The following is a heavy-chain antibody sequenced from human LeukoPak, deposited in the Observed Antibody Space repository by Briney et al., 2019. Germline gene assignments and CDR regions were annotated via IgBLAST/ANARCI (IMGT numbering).Heavy chain of an antibody. CDR2: INTNTGNP. D-gene: IGHD2-2*01. Sequence: GASVKVSCKASGYTLINYALNWVRQAPGQGLEWMGWINTNTGNPTYAQGFTGRFVFSLDTSVNTAYLQISSLKAEDTAIYYCARVQGYCSTTSRYPHYWGQGTLVTVSS. CDR1: GYTLINYA. J-gene: IGHJ4*02. V-gene: IGHV7-4-1*02. CDR3: ARVQGYCSTTSRYPHY.